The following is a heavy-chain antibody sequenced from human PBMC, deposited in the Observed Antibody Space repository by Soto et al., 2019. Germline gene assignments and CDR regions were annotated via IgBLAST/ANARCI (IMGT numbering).Heavy chain of an antibody. D-gene: IGHD5-12*01. CDR2: ISSSSSYI. CDR1: GFTFSSYS. CDR3: ARGGRGVATIYAFDI. V-gene: IGHV3-21*01. J-gene: IGHJ3*02. Sequence: SLRLSCAASGFTFSSYSMNWVRQAPGKGLEWVSSISSSSSYIYYADSVKGRFTISRDNAKNSLYLQMNSLRAEDTAVYYCARGGRGVATIYAFDIWGQGTMVTVSS.